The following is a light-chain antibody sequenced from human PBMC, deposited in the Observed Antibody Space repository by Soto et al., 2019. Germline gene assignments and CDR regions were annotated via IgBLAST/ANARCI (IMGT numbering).Light chain of an antibody. CDR1: QSVSSSY. V-gene: IGKV3-20*01. CDR2: GQS. Sequence: ENVLPQSPGTPPLSPGERATLSCRTSQSVSSSYLDWYQQKPGQAPRLLIYGQSSRATGIPVRFSGSGSGTDFTLTISRLETEDFAVYYCQQYCSSPRTFGKGTKLEIK. CDR3: QQYCSSPRT. J-gene: IGKJ2*01.